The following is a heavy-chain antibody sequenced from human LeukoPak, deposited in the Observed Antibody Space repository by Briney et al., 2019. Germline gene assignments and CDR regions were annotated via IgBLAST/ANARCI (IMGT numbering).Heavy chain of an antibody. V-gene: IGHV3-30*03. CDR2: ISYDGSNK. CDR3: ARGWDGYSYGI. CDR1: GFTFSNYG. Sequence: GGSLRLSCAASGFTFSNYGMHWVRQAPGKGLEWVAVISYDGSNKYYADSVKGRFTISRDNSKNTLYLQMNSLRAGDAAVYYCARGWDGYSYGIWGQGTLVTVSS. D-gene: IGHD5-18*01. J-gene: IGHJ4*02.